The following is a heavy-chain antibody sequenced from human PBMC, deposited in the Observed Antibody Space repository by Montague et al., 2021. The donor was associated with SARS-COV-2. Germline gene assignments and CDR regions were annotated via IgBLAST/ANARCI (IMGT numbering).Heavy chain of an antibody. CDR2: INHRGSS. V-gene: IGHV4-34*01. J-gene: IGHJ5*02. D-gene: IGHD1-1*01. CDR3: ARELQYNWFDP. CDR1: GGSFSDYY. Sequence: SETLSLTCAVYGGSFSDYYWTWIRQPPGKGLEWIGEINHRGSSNYNPSLKSRVTISVDTSKSQISLKLTSVTAADTAQYYCARELQYNWFDPWGQGTLVTVSS.